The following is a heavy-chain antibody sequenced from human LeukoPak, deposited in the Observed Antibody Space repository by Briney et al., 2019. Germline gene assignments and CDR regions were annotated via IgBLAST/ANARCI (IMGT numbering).Heavy chain of an antibody. J-gene: IGHJ4*02. D-gene: IGHD3-22*01. CDR1: GFTVSSNY. CDR3: AKDYYYDSSGFDY. V-gene: IGHV3-53*01. CDR2: IYSGGST. Sequence: GGSLRLSCAASGFTVSSNYMSWVRQAPGKGLEWVSVIYSGGSTYYADSVKGRFTISGDNSKNTLYLQMNSLRAEDTAVYYCAKDYYYDSSGFDYWGQGTLVTVSS.